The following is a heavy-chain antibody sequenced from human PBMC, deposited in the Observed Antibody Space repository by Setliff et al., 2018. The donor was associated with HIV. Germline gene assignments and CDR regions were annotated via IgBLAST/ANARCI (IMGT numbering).Heavy chain of an antibody. Sequence: GGSLRLSCEASGFTFSDHYMSWIRQPPGKGLEWMAYISSRSGLTNYADSVKGRFTISRDNARNSLFLQMNSLRDEDTAVYYCAREDRYDRKAFDIWGQGTMVTVSS. V-gene: IGHV3-11*05. D-gene: IGHD3-16*01. J-gene: IGHJ3*02. CDR1: GFTFSDHY. CDR2: ISSRSGLT. CDR3: AREDRYDRKAFDI.